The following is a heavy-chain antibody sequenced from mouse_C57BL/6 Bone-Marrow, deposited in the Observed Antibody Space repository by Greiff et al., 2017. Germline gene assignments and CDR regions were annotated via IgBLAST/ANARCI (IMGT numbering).Heavy chain of an antibody. Sequence: VQLQQSGAELVRPGASVKLSCKASGYTFTDYYIHWVKQRPGQGLEWIARIYPGSGNTYYNEKFKGKATLTAEKSSSTAYMQLSSLTSEDSAVYFCDYYGSSYAMDYWGQGTSVTVSS. CDR2: IYPGSGNT. CDR3: DYYGSSYAMDY. V-gene: IGHV1-76*01. D-gene: IGHD1-1*01. CDR1: GYTFTDYY. J-gene: IGHJ4*01.